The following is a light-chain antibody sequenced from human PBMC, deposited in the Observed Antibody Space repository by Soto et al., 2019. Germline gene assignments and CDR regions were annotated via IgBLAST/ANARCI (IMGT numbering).Light chain of an antibody. V-gene: IGLV1-40*01. CDR1: SSNIGTGYD. Sequence: QSVLTQPPSVSGAPGQRVTISCTGSSSNIGTGYDVHWYQQLPGTAPKLLIYGNINRPSGVPDRFSGSKSGTSASLAITGVPAEDEADYYCQSFYINSRGGVFGGGTKVTVL. J-gene: IGLJ3*02. CDR3: QSFYINSRGGV. CDR2: GNI.